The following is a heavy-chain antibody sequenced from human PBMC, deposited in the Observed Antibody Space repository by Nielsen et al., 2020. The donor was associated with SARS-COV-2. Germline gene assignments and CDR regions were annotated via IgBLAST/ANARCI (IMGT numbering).Heavy chain of an antibody. J-gene: IGHJ6*03. Sequence: ASVKVSCKASGYTFTGYYMHWVRQAPGQGLEWMGRINPNSGGTNYAQKFQGRVTMTRDTSISTAYMELSSLRSEDTAVYYCAREGPMGYGDYSLAHYYYYYMDVWGKGTTVTVSS. CDR3: AREGPMGYGDYSLAHYYYYYMDV. CDR2: INPNSGGT. D-gene: IGHD4-17*01. CDR1: GYTFTGYY. V-gene: IGHV1-2*06.